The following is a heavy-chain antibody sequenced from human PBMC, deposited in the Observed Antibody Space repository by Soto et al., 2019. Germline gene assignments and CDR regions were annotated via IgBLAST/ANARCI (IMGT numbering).Heavy chain of an antibody. D-gene: IGHD2-2*01. J-gene: IGHJ4*02. CDR1: GGTFSSYA. CDR3: ARGGGQEKYQLLTGSYY. CDR2: IIPIFATT. V-gene: IGHV1-69*01. Sequence: QVQLVQSGAEVKKPGSSVKVSCKASGGTFSSYAISWVRQAPGQGLEWMGGIIPIFATTNYAQKFQGRVTITADESTSTAYMELSSLRSEDTAVYYCARGGGQEKYQLLTGSYYWGQGTLVTVSS.